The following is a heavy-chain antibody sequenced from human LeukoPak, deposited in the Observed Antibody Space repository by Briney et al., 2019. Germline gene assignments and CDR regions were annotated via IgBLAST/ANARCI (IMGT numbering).Heavy chain of an antibody. J-gene: IGHJ4*02. Sequence: GGSLRLSCAASGFTFSSYAMSWVRQAPGKGLEWVSAISGSGGSTYYADSVKGRFTISRDNSKNTLYLQMNSLRAEDTAVYYFAKASYYYGSGSYPHKAFDYWGQGTLVTVSS. D-gene: IGHD3-10*01. V-gene: IGHV3-23*01. CDR2: ISGSGGST. CDR1: GFTFSSYA. CDR3: AKASYYYGSGSYPHKAFDY.